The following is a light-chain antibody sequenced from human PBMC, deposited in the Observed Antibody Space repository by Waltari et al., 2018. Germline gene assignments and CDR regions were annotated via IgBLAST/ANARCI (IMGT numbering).Light chain of an antibody. Sequence: QSALTQPASVSGSPGQSITISCTGTSSDVGGYNYVSWYQQHPGKAPKLMIEDVSNRPSGVSNRFSGSKAGNTASLTISGLQAEDEADYYCSSYTSSSTQVFGTGTKVTVL. CDR3: SSYTSSSTQV. V-gene: IGLV2-14*03. CDR2: DVS. J-gene: IGLJ1*01. CDR1: SSDVGGYNY.